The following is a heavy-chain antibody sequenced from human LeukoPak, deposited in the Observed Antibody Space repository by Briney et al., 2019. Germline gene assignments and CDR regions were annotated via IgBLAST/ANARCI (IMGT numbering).Heavy chain of an antibody. CDR3: ARVTGYRIEDYFDY. D-gene: IGHD6-13*01. V-gene: IGHV4-4*07. CDR2: IYTSGST. CDR1: GGSISSYY. Sequence: SETLSLTCTVSGGSISSYYWSWIRQPAGKGLEWIGRIYTSGSTNYNPSLKSRVTISVDTSKNQFSLKLSSVTAADTAVYYCARVTGYRIEDYFDYWGQGTLVTVSS. J-gene: IGHJ4*02.